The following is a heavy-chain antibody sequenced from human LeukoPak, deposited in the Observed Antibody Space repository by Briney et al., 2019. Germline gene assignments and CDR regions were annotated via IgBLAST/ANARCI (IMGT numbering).Heavy chain of an antibody. CDR1: GFTFSSYA. D-gene: IGHD3-22*01. J-gene: IGHJ4*02. CDR2: ISGSGGST. V-gene: IGHV3-23*01. CDR3: AKRGVVIRVILVGFHKEAYYFDS. Sequence: GRSLRLSCAASGFTFSSYAMHWVRQAPGKGLEWVAGISGSGGSTNYADSVKGRFTISRDNSKNTLYLQMNSLRAEDTAVYFCAKRGVVIRVILVGFHKEAYYFDSWGQGALVTVSS.